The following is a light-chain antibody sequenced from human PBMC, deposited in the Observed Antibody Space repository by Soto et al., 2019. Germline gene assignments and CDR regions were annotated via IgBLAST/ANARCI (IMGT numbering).Light chain of an antibody. Sequence: DIQMTQSPSTLSASVGDRVTITCRASQSISSWLAWYQQKPGKAPKLLIYKASSLESGVPSRFSGSGSGTEFTLTISSLQPDDFATYYCQQYNSHYVTFGQGTKVDIK. CDR3: QQYNSHYVT. V-gene: IGKV1-5*03. CDR1: QSISSW. CDR2: KAS. J-gene: IGKJ1*01.